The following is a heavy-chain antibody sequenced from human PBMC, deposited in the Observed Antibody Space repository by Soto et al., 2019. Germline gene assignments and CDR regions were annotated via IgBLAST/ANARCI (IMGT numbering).Heavy chain of an antibody. CDR2: IIPIFGTA. Sequence: QVQLVQSGAEVKKPGSSVKVSCKASGGTFSSYAISWVRQAPGQGLEWMGGIIPIFGTANYAQKFQGRVTITADESTSTAYMELSSLRSEDTAVYYCARGSRVYTGYSSSWSDYWGQGTLVTVSS. D-gene: IGHD6-13*01. CDR3: ARGSRVYTGYSSSWSDY. CDR1: GGTFSSYA. V-gene: IGHV1-69*01. J-gene: IGHJ4*02.